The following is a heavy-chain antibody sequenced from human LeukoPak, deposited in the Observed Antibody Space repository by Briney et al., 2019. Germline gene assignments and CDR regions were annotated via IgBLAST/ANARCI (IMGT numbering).Heavy chain of an antibody. J-gene: IGHJ4*02. CDR2: IYYSGST. CDR1: GGSISSSSYY. V-gene: IGHV4-39*01. CDR3: ARRSDHYFDY. Sequence: SETLSLTCTVSGGSISSSSYYWGWIRQPPGKGLEGIGSIYYSGSTYYNPSLKRRVTISVDTSKNQFSLKLSSVTAADTAVYYFARRSDHYFDYWGQGTLVTVSS.